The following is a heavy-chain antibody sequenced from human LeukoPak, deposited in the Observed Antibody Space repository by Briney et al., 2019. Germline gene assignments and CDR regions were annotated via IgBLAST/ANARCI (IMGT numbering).Heavy chain of an antibody. D-gene: IGHD3-16*01. J-gene: IGHJ6*02. CDR3: ARHWGHNYYYGMGV. CDR2: QYYGSHT. Sequence: SETLSLTCSVSSGSITDQYYWGWIRPPPGKGVEWIASQYYGSHTYYTPSLESRATISLDASRNQFSLQLRSVTAADTAVYYCARHWGHNYYYGMGVWGQGTSVIVAS. V-gene: IGHV4-39*01. CDR1: SGSITDQYY.